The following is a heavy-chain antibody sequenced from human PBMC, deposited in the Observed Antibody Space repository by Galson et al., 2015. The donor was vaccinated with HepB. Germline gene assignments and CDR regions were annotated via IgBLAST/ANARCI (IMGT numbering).Heavy chain of an antibody. Sequence: SETLSLTCTVSGGSISSSSYYWGWIRQPPGKGLEWIGSIYYSGSTYYNPSLKSRVTISVDTSKNQFSLKLSSVTAADTAVFYCARQSSGYNRFDPWGQGTLVTVSS. CDR1: GGSISSSSYY. D-gene: IGHD3-22*01. J-gene: IGHJ5*02. V-gene: IGHV4-39*01. CDR3: ARQSSGYNRFDP. CDR2: IYYSGST.